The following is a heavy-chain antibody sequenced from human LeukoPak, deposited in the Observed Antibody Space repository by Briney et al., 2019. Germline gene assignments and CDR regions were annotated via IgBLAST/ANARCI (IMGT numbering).Heavy chain of an antibody. CDR2: IHSGGST. V-gene: IGHV3-53*01. J-gene: IGHJ4*02. Sequence: GGSLRLSCAAAGFSVSSAYMTWVRRAPGKGLEWVSVIHSGGSTYYADSVKGRFTISRDNSKNTLYLQMNRLRVEDTAVYYCARSETPYFHFDSWGQGTLVTVSS. D-gene: IGHD1-14*01. CDR3: ARSETPYFHFDS. CDR1: GFSVSSAY.